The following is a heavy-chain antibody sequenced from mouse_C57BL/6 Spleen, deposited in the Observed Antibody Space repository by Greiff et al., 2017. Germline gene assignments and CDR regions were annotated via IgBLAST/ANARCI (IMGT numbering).Heavy chain of an antibody. CDR2: ISSGGSYT. Sequence: EVKLVESGGDLVKPGGSLKLSCAASGFTFSSYGMSWVRQTPDKRLEWVATISSGGSYTYYPDSVKGRFTISRDNAKNTLYLQMSSLKSEDTAMYYCARELGRGDYYAMDYWGQGTSVTVSS. CDR3: ARELGRGDYYAMDY. CDR1: GFTFSSYG. D-gene: IGHD4-1*01. V-gene: IGHV5-6*01. J-gene: IGHJ4*01.